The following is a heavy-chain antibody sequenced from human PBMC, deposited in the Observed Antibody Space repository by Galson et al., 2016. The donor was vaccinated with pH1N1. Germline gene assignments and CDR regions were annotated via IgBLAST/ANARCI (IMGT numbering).Heavy chain of an antibody. J-gene: IGHJ4*02. CDR1: GYTLTNYD. CDR3: ARGLSYNSGWVED. Sequence: SVKVSCKVSGYTLTNYDINWVRQAAGQGLEWMGWMNPNSGKSNSAQKFKGRVTMTRDTSISTVYMELSSLRSEDTAVYYCARGLSYNSGWVEDWGRGTLVTVSS. V-gene: IGHV1-8*01. D-gene: IGHD6-19*01. CDR2: MNPNSGKS.